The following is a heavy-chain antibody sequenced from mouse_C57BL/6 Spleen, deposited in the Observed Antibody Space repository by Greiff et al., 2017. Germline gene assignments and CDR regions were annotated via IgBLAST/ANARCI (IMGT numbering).Heavy chain of an antibody. CDR1: GYAFSSSW. V-gene: IGHV1-82*01. D-gene: IGHD1-1*01. CDR2: IYPGDGDT. Sequence: QVQLQQSGPELVKPGASVKISCKASGYAFSSSWMNWVKQRPGKGLEWIGRIYPGDGDTNYNGKFKGKATLTADKSASPAYIQLSSLTSEDSAVYFCARKPTFYGSSGYFDVWGTGTTVTVSS. J-gene: IGHJ1*03. CDR3: ARKPTFYGSSGYFDV.